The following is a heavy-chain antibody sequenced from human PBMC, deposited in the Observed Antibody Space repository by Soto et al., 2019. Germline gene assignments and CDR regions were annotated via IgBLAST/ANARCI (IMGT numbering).Heavy chain of an antibody. Sequence: SETLSLTCSVSGGSVSDKTYYWSWIRQPPGKRLEWIGYVYYSGTTNYNPSLKSRVTISVDLSKNRSSLRLSSVTTADTALYYCARTTAVPNTLRSRYFFDYWGQGTLVTVPS. CDR1: GGSVSDKTYY. CDR3: ARTTAVPNTLRSRYFFDY. J-gene: IGHJ4*02. D-gene: IGHD4-17*01. CDR2: VYYSGTT. V-gene: IGHV4-61*01.